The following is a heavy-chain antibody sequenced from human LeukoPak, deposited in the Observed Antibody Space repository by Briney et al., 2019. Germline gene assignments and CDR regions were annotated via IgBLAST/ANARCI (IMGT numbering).Heavy chain of an antibody. J-gene: IGHJ4*02. CDR1: KFTFNHYA. CDR2: ISWNGDDM. D-gene: IGHD5-24*01. CDR3: ARTERWLQLTDY. V-gene: IGHV3-9*01. Sequence: GGSLRLSCAASKFTFNHYAMHWVRQTPAKGLEWVSGISWNGDDMDYADSVKGRFTISRDNAKDSVYLQMNSLRAEDTAVYYCARTERWLQLTDYWGQGTLVTVSS.